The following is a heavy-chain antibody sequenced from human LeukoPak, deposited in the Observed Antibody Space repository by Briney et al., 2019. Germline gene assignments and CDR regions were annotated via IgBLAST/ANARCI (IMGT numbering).Heavy chain of an antibody. Sequence: GGSLRLSCAASGFTFSSYWMSWVRQAPGKGLEWVANVRQDGSEKYYVDSVKGRFTISRDKSKNTLFLQMNSLRAEDTAVYYCAKASIAAAGGYFQHWGQGTLVTVSS. V-gene: IGHV3-7*02. CDR2: VRQDGSEK. CDR1: GFTFSSYW. CDR3: AKASIAAAGGYFQH. D-gene: IGHD6-13*01. J-gene: IGHJ1*01.